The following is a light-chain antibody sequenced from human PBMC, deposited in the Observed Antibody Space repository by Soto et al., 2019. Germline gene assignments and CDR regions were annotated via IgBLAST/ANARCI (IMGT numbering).Light chain of an antibody. CDR2: GAS. J-gene: IGKJ5*01. V-gene: IGKV3-20*01. CDR1: QGLGDT. CDR3: QQYGSSPPIT. Sequence: EIVLTQPPAAPSVSPAKRAALSCRASQGLGDTLAWYQQKPGQAPTLLIYGASSRATGIPPRFSGSRSSTAYSLTISSLEPEDFAVYYCQQYGSSPPITFGQGTRLEIK.